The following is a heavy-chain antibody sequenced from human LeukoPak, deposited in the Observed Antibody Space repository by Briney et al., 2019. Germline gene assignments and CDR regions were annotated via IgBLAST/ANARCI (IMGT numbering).Heavy chain of an antibody. D-gene: IGHD5-18*01. Sequence: GESLKISCKGSGYSFTSYWIGWVRQMPGKGLEWMGIIYPGDSDTRYSPSFQGQVTISADKSISTAYLQWSSLKASDTAMYYCARLGYSYGYRNWFDPWGQGTLVTVSS. CDR2: IYPGDSDT. CDR1: GYSFTSYW. J-gene: IGHJ5*02. CDR3: ARLGYSYGYRNWFDP. V-gene: IGHV5-51*01.